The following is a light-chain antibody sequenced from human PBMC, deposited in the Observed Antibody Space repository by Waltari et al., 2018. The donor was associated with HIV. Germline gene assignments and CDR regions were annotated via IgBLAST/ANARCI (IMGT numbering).Light chain of an antibody. CDR3: QHAHAFPHT. CDR1: ESIGTS. CDR2: DAS. J-gene: IGKJ2*01. Sequence: DIHMTQSPSSVSASVGDRVTITFRTTESIGTSLAWYQQKPHRPPKLLMFDASRLQTGVASRFSGSGSGTHCDLTISRLQPEDFATYFCQHAHAFPHTFGRGTRLQI. V-gene: IGKV1-12*01.